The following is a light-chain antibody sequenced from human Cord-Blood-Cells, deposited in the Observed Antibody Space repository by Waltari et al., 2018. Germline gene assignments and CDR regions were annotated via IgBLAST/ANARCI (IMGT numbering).Light chain of an antibody. V-gene: IGKV3-20*01. CDR2: GAS. CDR3: QQYGSSPRT. J-gene: IGKJ1*01. Sequence: EIVLTQSPGTMSLSPGERATLSCRASQSVSSSYLAWYQQEPGQARRLLIYGASSRATGIPDRFSGSGSGTDFTLTISRLEPEDFAVYYCQQYGSSPRTFGQGTKVEIK. CDR1: QSVSSSY.